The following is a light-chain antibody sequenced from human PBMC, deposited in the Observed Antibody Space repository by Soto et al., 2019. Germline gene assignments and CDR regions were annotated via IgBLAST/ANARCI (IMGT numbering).Light chain of an antibody. CDR1: TGAVTSGNY. Sequence: QSVVTQEPSLTVSPGGTVTLTCASSTGAVTSGNYPNWFQQKPGQAPRALIYATSNKYSSTPARFSGSLLGDKAALTLSGVQPEDEADYYCLLFYGGAHVFGPGTKVTVL. V-gene: IGLV7-43*01. CDR3: LLFYGGAHV. CDR2: ATS. J-gene: IGLJ1*01.